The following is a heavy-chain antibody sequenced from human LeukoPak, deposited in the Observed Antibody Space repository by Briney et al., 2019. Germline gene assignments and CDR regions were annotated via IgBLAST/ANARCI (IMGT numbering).Heavy chain of an antibody. CDR1: GGSISSYY. V-gene: IGHV4-59*08. D-gene: IGHD4-11*01. CDR3: ARRAYNAFDI. J-gene: IGHJ3*02. Sequence: PSETLSLTCTVSGGSISSYYCSWIRQPPGKGLEWIGYIYYSGSTNYNPSLKSRVTMSVDTSKNQFSLKLSSVTAADTAVYYCARRAYNAFDIWGQGTMVTVSS. CDR2: IYYSGST.